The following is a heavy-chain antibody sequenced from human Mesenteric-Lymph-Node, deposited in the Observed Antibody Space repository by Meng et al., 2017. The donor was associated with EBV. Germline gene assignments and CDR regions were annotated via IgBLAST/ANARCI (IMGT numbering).Heavy chain of an antibody. CDR2: ISRGGRT. CDR3: AREEDGDPFDY. J-gene: IGHJ4*02. CDR1: GFTVSIHD. D-gene: IGHD4-17*01. V-gene: IGHV3-53*01. Sequence: IQPTRSRQLAGYPLGFTVSIHDMIRVLQAPGKVLDLVSVISRGGRTYYADSVKGPFTISRDNSKNTLDLQMNTLRAEYTAVYYCAREEDGDPFDYWGQGTLVTVSS.